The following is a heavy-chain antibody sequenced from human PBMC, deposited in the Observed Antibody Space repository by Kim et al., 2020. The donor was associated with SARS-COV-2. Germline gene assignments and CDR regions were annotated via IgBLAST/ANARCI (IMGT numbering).Heavy chain of an antibody. CDR3: AKGGVLRFLEWLSPDP. CDR1: GFTFSSYG. CDR2: ISYDGSNK. V-gene: IGHV3-30*18. D-gene: IGHD3-3*01. Sequence: GGSLRLSCAASGFTFSSYGMHWVRQAPGKGLEWVAVISYDGSNKYYADSVKGRFTISRDNSKNTLYLQMNSLRAEDTAVYYCAKGGVLRFLEWLSPDPWGQGTLVTVSS. J-gene: IGHJ5*01.